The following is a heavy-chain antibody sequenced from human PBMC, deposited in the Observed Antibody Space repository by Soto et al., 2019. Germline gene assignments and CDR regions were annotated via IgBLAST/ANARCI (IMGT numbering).Heavy chain of an antibody. Sequence: SETLCLACIISVGSISISNYYWGWIRQPPGKGLEWIGSIYYSGSTYYNPSLKSRVTISVDTSKNQFSLKLSSVTAADTAVYYCARDVRGEFDYWGQGTLVTVPQ. CDR3: ARDVRGEFDY. J-gene: IGHJ4*02. CDR1: VGSISISNYY. D-gene: IGHD3-10*02. V-gene: IGHV4-39*01. CDR2: IYYSGST.